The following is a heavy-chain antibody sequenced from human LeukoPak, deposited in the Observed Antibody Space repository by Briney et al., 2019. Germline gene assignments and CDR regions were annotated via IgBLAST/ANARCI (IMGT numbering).Heavy chain of an antibody. V-gene: IGHV3-30*02. J-gene: IGHJ4*02. Sequence: GGSLRLSCATSGFTFSTSDMHWVRQAPGKGLEWVSFIQYDGSRKNYVDSVKGRFTISRDNSKNTLYLQMNSLRTEDTAVYYCAKAPTYTSGSYYIEYWGQGTLVTVSS. CDR1: GFTFSTSD. CDR3: AKAPTYTSGSYYIEY. D-gene: IGHD3-10*01. CDR2: IQYDGSRK.